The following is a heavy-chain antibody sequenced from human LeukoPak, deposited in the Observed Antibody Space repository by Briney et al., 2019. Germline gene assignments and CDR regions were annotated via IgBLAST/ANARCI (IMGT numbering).Heavy chain of an antibody. CDR1: GGTFSSYA. J-gene: IGHJ5*02. V-gene: IGHV1-69*13. CDR3: ARARAGGGYDTNWFDP. Sequence: VASVKVSCKASGGTFSSYAISWVRHAPGQGLEWMGGIIPIFGTANYAQKFQGRVTITADESTSPAYMELSSLRSEDTAVYYCARARAGGGYDTNWFDPWGQGTLVTVSS. CDR2: IIPIFGTA. D-gene: IGHD5-12*01.